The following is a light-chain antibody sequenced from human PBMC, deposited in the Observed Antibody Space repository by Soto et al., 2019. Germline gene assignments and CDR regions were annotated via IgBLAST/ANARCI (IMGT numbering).Light chain of an antibody. CDR3: SSKTISNTYV. Sequence: QSALTQPASVSGSPGQSITISCTGTSSDVGGYNYVSWYQQHPGKAPQLMIYDVSNRPSGVSNRFSGSKSGNTASLTISGLQAEDEADYYCSSKTISNTYVFGTGTKLTVL. V-gene: IGLV2-14*01. J-gene: IGLJ1*01. CDR1: SSDVGGYNY. CDR2: DVS.